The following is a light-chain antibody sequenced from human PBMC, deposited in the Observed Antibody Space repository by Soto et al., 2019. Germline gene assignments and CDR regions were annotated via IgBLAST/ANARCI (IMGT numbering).Light chain of an antibody. J-gene: IGKJ4*01. CDR3: QQSHSAPLT. CDR1: QSISSY. Sequence: DIHMTLSPSSLSASVGHRVNIACRASQSISSYLNWYQQKKGKAPKLLIYAASSLQSGVPSRFSGSGYGTDFNLTISSLQTEDFATYYCQQSHSAPLTFGGGTKVDIK. CDR2: AAS. V-gene: IGKV1-39*01.